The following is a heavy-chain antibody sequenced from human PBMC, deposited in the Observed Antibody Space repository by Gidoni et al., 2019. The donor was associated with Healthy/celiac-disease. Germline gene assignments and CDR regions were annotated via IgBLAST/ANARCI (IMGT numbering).Heavy chain of an antibody. D-gene: IGHD6-19*01. CDR2: IDPSDSYT. CDR3: ARISIIGYSSGWYDFDY. Sequence: ESLRISCKGSGYSFTSYWISWVRQMPGKGLEWMGRIDPSDSYTNYSPSFQGHVTISADKSISTAYLQWSSLKASDTAMYYCARISIIGYSSGWYDFDYWGQGTLVTVSS. V-gene: IGHV5-10-1*01. J-gene: IGHJ4*02. CDR1: GYSFTSYW.